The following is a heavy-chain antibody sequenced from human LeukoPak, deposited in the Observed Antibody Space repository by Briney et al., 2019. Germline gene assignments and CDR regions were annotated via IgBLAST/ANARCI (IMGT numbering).Heavy chain of an antibody. Sequence: GGSLSLFCAAYGFPFSSFGMHWARQARGKGLEWVAIIWFDGSNKYYADSVTGRLTLSRDNSKNTLSLQMNSLRDEHTAVYYCAKDWGSSGPTGWMFDYWGQGTLVTVSS. CDR3: AKDWGSSGPTGWMFDY. D-gene: IGHD3-16*01. CDR2: IWFDGSNK. J-gene: IGHJ4*02. V-gene: IGHV3-33*06. CDR1: GFPFSSFG.